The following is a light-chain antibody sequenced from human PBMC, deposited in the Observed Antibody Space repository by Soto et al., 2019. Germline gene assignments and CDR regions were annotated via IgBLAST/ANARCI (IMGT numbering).Light chain of an antibody. Sequence: DIQMTQSPSSLSASVGDRVTITCRASQSISHYLNWYQQKAGKAPILLISGADSLQSGVPTRFSGSGSGTDFTLTISRLQPEDFAVYFRQQSYSTPLTFGPGTTVDFK. CDR3: QQSYSTPLT. V-gene: IGKV1-39*01. CDR1: QSISHY. J-gene: IGKJ3*01. CDR2: GAD.